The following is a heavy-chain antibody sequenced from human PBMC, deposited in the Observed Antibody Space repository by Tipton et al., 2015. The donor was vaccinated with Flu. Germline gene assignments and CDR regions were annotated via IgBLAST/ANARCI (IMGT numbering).Heavy chain of an antibody. D-gene: IGHD4-23*01. Sequence: TLSLTCVVYGGSFSGYYWGWIRQPPGKGLEWIGYIYYSGSTNYNPSLKSRVTISVDTSKNQFSLKLSSVTAADTAVYYCATEYRGGGNRYYFDYWGQGTLVTVSS. CDR1: GGSFSGYY. V-gene: IGHV4-59*01. CDR2: IYYSGST. CDR3: ATEYRGGGNRYYFDY. J-gene: IGHJ4*02.